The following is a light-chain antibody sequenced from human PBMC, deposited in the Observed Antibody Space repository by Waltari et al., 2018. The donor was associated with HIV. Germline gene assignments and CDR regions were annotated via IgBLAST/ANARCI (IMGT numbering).Light chain of an antibody. CDR3: SSYTSSSTLYVV. CDR2: GVS. Sequence: QSALTQPASVSGSPGQSITISCTGTSSDVGGYNYVSWYQQHPGKAPKLRIYGVSYRPSGVANRSSGSTSGNTASLTISGLQAEDEADYYCSSYTSSSTLYVVFGGGTKLTVL. J-gene: IGLJ2*01. CDR1: SSDVGGYNY. V-gene: IGLV2-14*01.